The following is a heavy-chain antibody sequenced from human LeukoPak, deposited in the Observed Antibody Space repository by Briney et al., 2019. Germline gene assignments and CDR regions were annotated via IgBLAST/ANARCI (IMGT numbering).Heavy chain of an antibody. CDR1: GLAFSSYS. CDR3: ARDFTPEWFDIH. J-gene: IGHJ4*02. D-gene: IGHD3-3*01. CDR2: ISYDGSGE. Sequence: GGSLRLPCVASGLAFSSYSMHWVCQAPGKGLEWVGVISYDGSGEYYTDSVKGRFTISRDNSKNTVYLQMNSLRADDTAVYYCARDFTPEWFDIHWGQGTLVTVS. V-gene: IGHV3-30*04.